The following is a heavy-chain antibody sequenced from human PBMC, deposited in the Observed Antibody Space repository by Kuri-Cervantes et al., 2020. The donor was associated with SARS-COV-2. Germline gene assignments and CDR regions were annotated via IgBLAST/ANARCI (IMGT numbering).Heavy chain of an antibody. D-gene: IGHD1/OR15-1a*01. CDR2: IIPIFGTA. J-gene: IGHJ4*02. CDR3: ASSGITGTLTGFDY. Sequence: SVKVSCKASGGTFSSYAISWVRQAPGQGLEWMGGIIPIFGTANYAQKFQGRVTITTDESTSTAYMELSRLRSDDTAVYYCASSGITGTLTGFDYRGQGTLVTVSS. V-gene: IGHV1-69*05. CDR1: GGTFSSYA.